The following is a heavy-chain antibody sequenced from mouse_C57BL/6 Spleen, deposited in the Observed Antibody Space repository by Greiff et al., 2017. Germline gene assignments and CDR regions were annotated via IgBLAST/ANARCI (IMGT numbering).Heavy chain of an antibody. CDR1: GYTFTEYT. CDR2: FYPGGGRI. D-gene: IGHD2-2*01. Sequence: QVQLKQSGAELVKPGASVKLSCKASGYTFTEYTIHWVKQRSGQGLEWIGWFYPGGGRIKYNEKFTDKATLTADKSSSTVYMEHSRWTSEDSAVYCCERHERRESTMVTTGYVDVWGTGTTVTVSS. CDR3: ERHERRESTMVTTGYVDV. J-gene: IGHJ1*03. V-gene: IGHV1-62-2*01.